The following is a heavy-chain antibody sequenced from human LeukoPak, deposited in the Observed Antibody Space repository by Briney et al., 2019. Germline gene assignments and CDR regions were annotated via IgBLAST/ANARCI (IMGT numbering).Heavy chain of an antibody. CDR3: ASGDYDSSGYYYFDY. CDR2: ISAYNGNT. J-gene: IGHJ4*02. CDR1: GYTFTSYG. D-gene: IGHD3-22*01. V-gene: IGHV1-18*01. Sequence: ASVKVSCKASGYTFTSYGISWVRQAPGQGLEGMGWISAYNGNTNYAQKLQGRVTMTTDTSTSTAYMELRSLRSDDTAVYYCASGDYDSSGYYYFDYWGQGTLVTVSS.